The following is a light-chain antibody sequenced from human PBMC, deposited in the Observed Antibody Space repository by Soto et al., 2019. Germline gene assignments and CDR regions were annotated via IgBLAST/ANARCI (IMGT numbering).Light chain of an antibody. Sequence: VLTQPPSASGSPGQSVTLSCTGTSSDVGGYNYVSWYQQHPGKAPKLMIYEVSKRPSGVPDRFSGSKSGNTASLTVSGLQAEDEADYYCSSYAGSNNYVFGTGTKLTVL. CDR1: SSDVGGYNY. V-gene: IGLV2-8*01. CDR3: SSYAGSNNYV. J-gene: IGLJ1*01. CDR2: EVS.